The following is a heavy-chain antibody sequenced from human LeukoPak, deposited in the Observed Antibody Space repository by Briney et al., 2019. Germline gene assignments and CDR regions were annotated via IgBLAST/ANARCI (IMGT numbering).Heavy chain of an antibody. V-gene: IGHV3-30*18. CDR3: AKGLRTGVGPYMGYHYYMDV. D-gene: IGHD3-16*01. CDR2: ISYDGSNK. CDR1: GLTFSNYG. J-gene: IGHJ6*03. Sequence: GGSLRLSCAASGLTFSNYGMHWVRQAPGKGLEWVAFISYDGSNKYYADSVKGRFTISRDNSYNTVSLQMNSLRDEDTGVYYCAKGLRTGVGPYMGYHYYMDVWGKGATVTVSS.